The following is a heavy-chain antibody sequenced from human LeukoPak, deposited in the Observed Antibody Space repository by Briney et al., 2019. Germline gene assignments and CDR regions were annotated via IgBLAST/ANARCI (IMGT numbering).Heavy chain of an antibody. CDR2: IKQDGSEK. CDR3: ARGYSSGWEPFDY. V-gene: IGHV3-7*05. D-gene: IGHD6-19*01. Sequence: PGGSLRLSCAASGFTFSSYWMSWVRQAPGKGLEWVANIKQDGSEKYYVDSVRGRFTISRDNAKNSLYLQMNSLRAEDTAVYYCARGYSSGWEPFDYWGQGTPVTVSS. J-gene: IGHJ4*02. CDR1: GFTFSSYW.